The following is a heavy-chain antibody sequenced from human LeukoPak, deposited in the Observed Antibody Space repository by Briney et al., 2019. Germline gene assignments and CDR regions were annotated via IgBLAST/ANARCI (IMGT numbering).Heavy chain of an antibody. CDR2: TNPNSGGT. V-gene: IGHV1-2*06. J-gene: IGHJ4*02. D-gene: IGHD6-19*01. CDR1: GYTFTGYY. CDR3: ARVAGTDY. Sequence: GASVTVSCKASGYTFTGYYMHWVRQAPGQGLEWMGRTNPNSGGTNYAQKFQGRVTMTRDTSISTAYMELSRLRSDDTAVYYCARVAGTDYWGQGTLVTVSS.